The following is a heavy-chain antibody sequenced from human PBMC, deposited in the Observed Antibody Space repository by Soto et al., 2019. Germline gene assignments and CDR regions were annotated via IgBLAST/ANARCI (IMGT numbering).Heavy chain of an antibody. CDR3: ARERWINYGHYYFDY. CDR1: GGSISSYY. J-gene: IGHJ4*02. V-gene: IGHV4-59*01. Sequence: SETLSLTCTVSGGSISSYYWSWIRQPPGKGLEWIGYIYYSGSTNYNPSLKSRVTISVDTSKNQFSLKLSSVTAADTAVYYCARERWINYGHYYFDYRGQGTLVTVSS. D-gene: IGHD4-17*01. CDR2: IYYSGST.